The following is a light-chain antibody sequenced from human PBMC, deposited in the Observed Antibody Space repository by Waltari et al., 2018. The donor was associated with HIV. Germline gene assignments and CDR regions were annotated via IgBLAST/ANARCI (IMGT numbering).Light chain of an antibody. Sequence: SSELTQDPAVSVALGQTVRITCQGDSLRSYYASWYQLKPGQAPLLVFFGETDRPSGIPDRFSGARSGNTASLTITGAQAEDEADYFCNSRDSSGDLVVFGGGTKLTVL. J-gene: IGLJ2*01. CDR2: GET. V-gene: IGLV3-19*01. CDR1: SLRSYY. CDR3: NSRDSSGDLVV.